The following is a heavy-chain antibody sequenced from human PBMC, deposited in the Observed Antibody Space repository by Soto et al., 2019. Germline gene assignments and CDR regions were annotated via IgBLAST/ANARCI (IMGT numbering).Heavy chain of an antibody. CDR1: GYSISSSNW. D-gene: IGHD3-16*01. J-gene: IGHJ4*02. Sequence: QVQLQESGPGLVKPSDTLSLTCGVSGYSISSSNWWGWIRQPPGKGLEWIGYIYYSGRTYYNPSLKSRVTMSVDTSKNQFSLKLRSVTAVDTAVYYCARIGGGGDMDYWGQGTLVTVSS. CDR2: IYYSGRT. CDR3: ARIGGGGDMDY. V-gene: IGHV4-28*01.